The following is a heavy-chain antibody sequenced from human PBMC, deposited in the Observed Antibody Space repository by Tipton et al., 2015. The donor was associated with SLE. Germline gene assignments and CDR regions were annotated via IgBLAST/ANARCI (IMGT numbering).Heavy chain of an antibody. Sequence: LRLSCAVYGGSFSGYYWSWIRQPPGKGLEWIGEINHSGSTNYNPSLKSRVTISVDTSKNQFSLKLSSVTAADTAVYYCARNPSGWFDPWGQGTLVTVSS. J-gene: IGHJ5*02. D-gene: IGHD3-10*01. CDR1: GGSFSGYY. V-gene: IGHV4-34*01. CDR2: INHSGST. CDR3: ARNPSGWFDP.